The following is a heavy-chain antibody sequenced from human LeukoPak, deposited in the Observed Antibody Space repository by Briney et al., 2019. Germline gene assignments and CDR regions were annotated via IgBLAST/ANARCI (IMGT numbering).Heavy chain of an antibody. V-gene: IGHV3-33*08. CDR2: IWYDGSNK. CDR1: GFTFSSYA. CDR3: ARDRDLWFGEFDY. Sequence: PGGSLRLSCAASGFTFSSYAMSWVRQAPGKGLEWVAVIWYDGSNKYYADSVKGRFTISRDNSKNTLYLQMNSLRAEDTAVYYCARDRDLWFGEFDYWGQGTLVTVSS. D-gene: IGHD3-10*01. J-gene: IGHJ4*02.